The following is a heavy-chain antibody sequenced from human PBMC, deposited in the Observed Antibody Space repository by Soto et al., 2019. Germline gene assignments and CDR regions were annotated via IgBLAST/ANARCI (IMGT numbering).Heavy chain of an antibody. CDR1: GGTFSSYA. CDR3: AKSPRSITIFGVVITTYGMDV. Sequence: QVQLVQSGAEVKKPGSSVKVSCKASGGTFSSYAISWVRQAPGQGLEWMGGIIPIFGTVNYAQKFQGRVTSTADESKSTAYMELSSLRSEDTAVYYCAKSPRSITIFGVVITTYGMDVWGQGTTVTVSS. D-gene: IGHD3-3*01. CDR2: IIPIFGTV. J-gene: IGHJ6*02. V-gene: IGHV1-69*01.